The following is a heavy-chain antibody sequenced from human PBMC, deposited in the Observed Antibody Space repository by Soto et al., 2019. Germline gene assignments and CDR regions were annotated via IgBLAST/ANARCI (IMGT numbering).Heavy chain of an antibody. CDR3: TGEVASGY. CDR1: GFTVSTYG. Sequence: QVQLVEPGGGVVQPGRSLRLSCAVSGFTVSTYGMHWVRQSPGKGLEWVAVISRDGGTKYYADSVKGRFTISRDNSRNTLFLEINSLRGDDMAVYYCTGEVASGYWGQGTLVTVSS. V-gene: IGHV3-30*03. D-gene: IGHD2-8*02. J-gene: IGHJ4*02. CDR2: ISRDGGTK.